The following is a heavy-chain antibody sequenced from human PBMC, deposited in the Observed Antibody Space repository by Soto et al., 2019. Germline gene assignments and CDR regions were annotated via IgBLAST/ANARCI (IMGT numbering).Heavy chain of an antibody. CDR3: AKEMGDYYDSSGSWFDP. Sequence: GGSLRLSCAASGFTFSSYVMGWVRQSQGKGLEWVSAISGSGGNTYYADSVKGRFTISRDNSKNTLFLQMNSLGAEDTALYFCAKEMGDYYDSSGSWFDPWGQGTLVPVSS. CDR1: GFTFSSYV. V-gene: IGHV3-23*01. D-gene: IGHD3-22*01. CDR2: ISGSGGNT. J-gene: IGHJ5*02.